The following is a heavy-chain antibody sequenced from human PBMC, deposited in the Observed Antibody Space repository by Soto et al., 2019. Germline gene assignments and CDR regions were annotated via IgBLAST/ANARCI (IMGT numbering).Heavy chain of an antibody. V-gene: IGHV4-34*10. J-gene: IGHJ4*02. CDR3: ARQMGRDGYNYRDY. CDR2: INHTGGT. CDR1: GGSVNGYY. Sequence: SETLSLTCAVYGGSVNGYYWNWIRQPPGKGLEWIGEINHTGGTHYNPSLKSRVTISADKSISTAYLQWSSLKASDTAMYYCARQMGRDGYNYRDYWGQGTLVTVSS. D-gene: IGHD5-12*01.